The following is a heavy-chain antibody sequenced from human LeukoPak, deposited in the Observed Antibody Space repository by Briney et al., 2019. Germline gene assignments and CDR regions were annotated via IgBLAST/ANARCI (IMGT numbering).Heavy chain of an antibody. CDR1: GGTFSSYA. CDR2: IIPIFGTA. D-gene: IGHD1-26*01. V-gene: IGHV1-69*06. CDR3: ARAPWEGATVYYFDY. Sequence: ASVKVSCKASGGTFSSYAISWVRQAPGQGLEWMGGIIPIFGTANYAQKFQGRVTITADKSTSTAYMELSSLRSEDTAVYYCARAPWEGATVYYFDYWGQGTLVTVPS. J-gene: IGHJ4*02.